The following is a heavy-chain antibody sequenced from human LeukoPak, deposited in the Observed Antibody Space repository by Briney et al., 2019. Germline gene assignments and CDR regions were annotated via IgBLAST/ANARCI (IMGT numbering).Heavy chain of an antibody. D-gene: IGHD3-10*02. Sequence: ASVRVSCKASGYTFSGFFLHWVRQAPGQGLEWMGWINPDNGATTYGQKFQGRVTMTRDTSTSTVYMEVSSLNSDDTAVYYCARDRTPPERIVRGSSLAHWGQGTLVTVSS. V-gene: IGHV1-2*02. CDR1: GYTFSGFF. CDR2: INPDNGAT. J-gene: IGHJ4*02. CDR3: ARDRTPPERIVRGSSLAH.